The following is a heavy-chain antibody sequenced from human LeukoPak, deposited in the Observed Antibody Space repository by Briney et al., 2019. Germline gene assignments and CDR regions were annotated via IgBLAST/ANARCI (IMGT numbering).Heavy chain of an antibody. D-gene: IGHD6-13*01. CDR3: ARGGPSSKWFGQ. J-gene: IGHJ5*02. CDR1: GGSISSYY. Sequence: NPSETLSLTCTVSGGSISSYYWSWIRQPPGKGLEWIGYIYYSGSTNYSPSLKSRVTISVDMSKNQFSLNLSSVTAADTAVYYCARGGPSSKWFGQWGQGTLVTVSS. CDR2: IYYSGST. V-gene: IGHV4-59*01.